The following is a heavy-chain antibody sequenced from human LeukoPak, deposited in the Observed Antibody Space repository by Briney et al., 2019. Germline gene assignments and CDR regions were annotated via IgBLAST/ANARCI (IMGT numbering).Heavy chain of an antibody. D-gene: IGHD4-11*01. CDR3: ARGRTPTPFDY. J-gene: IGHJ4*02. Sequence: SETLSLTCAVSGGSISSGGYSWSWIRQPPGKGLEWIGYIYHSGSTYYNPSLKSRVTISVDRSKNQFSLKLSSVTAADTAVYYCARGRTPTPFDYWGQGTLVTVSS. CDR2: IYHSGST. CDR1: GGSISSGGYS. V-gene: IGHV4-30-2*01.